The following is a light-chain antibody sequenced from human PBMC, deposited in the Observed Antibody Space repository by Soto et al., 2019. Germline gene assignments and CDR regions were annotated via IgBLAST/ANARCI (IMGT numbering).Light chain of an antibody. V-gene: IGKV3-20*01. CDR3: QQYGRALWT. CDR1: QSVSSNF. Sequence: EIVLTQSPGTLSLSPGERATLSCRASQSVSSNFLAWYQQKPGQAPRLLIYGASSRATGIPDRFSGSGSGTDFTLTISRLEPEDFAVYYCQQYGRALWTFGQGTKVEIK. J-gene: IGKJ1*01. CDR2: GAS.